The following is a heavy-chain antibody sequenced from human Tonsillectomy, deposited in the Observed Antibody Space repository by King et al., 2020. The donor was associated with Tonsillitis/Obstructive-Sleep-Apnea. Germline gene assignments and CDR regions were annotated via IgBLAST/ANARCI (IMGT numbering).Heavy chain of an antibody. D-gene: IGHD5-12*01. Sequence: QLQESGPGLVKPSETLSITCTVSSASISSYSWSWIRQPPGKGLEWIGYIYNSGSTNYNPSLKSRVTISVDTSKNQFSLKLRSVTTMDTAVYYCARAPVATTVDYWGQGTLVTVSS. CDR2: IYNSGST. J-gene: IGHJ4*02. CDR3: ARAPVATTVDY. V-gene: IGHV4-59*01. CDR1: SASISSYS.